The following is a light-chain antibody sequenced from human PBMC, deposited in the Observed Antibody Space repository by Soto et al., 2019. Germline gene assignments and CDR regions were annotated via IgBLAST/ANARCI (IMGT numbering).Light chain of an antibody. CDR2: DTS. CDR1: QGIGDT. Sequence: VMTQSPATLSVSPGEGVTLSCRARQGIGDTLAWYQHKPCQTPSLLIYDTSTRATGVPDRFRGSRSGPEFPRTVSSLQSEDVAIYYCQPYKTWPLTFGGGPEVESK. V-gene: IGKV3-15*01. CDR3: QPYKTWPLT. J-gene: IGKJ4*02.